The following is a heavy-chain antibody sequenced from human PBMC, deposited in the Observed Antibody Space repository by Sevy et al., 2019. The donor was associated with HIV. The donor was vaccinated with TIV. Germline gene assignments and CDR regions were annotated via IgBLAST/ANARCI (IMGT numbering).Heavy chain of an antibody. CDR2: VSGNGGST. Sequence: GGSLRLSCAASGFIFSKFALSWVRQAPGRGLEWVSAVSGNGGSTYYVASVKGRFTISRDISENMLYLQMNSLSAEDTAVYYCAKDFSYGGNSWNFDFWGQGTLVTVSS. CDR1: GFIFSKFA. CDR3: AKDFSYGGNSWNFDF. V-gene: IGHV3-23*01. J-gene: IGHJ4*02. D-gene: IGHD4-17*01.